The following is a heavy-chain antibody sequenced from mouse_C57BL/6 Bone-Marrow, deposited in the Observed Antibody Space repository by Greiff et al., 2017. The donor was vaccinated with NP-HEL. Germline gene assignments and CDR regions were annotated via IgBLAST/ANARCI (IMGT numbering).Heavy chain of an antibody. D-gene: IGHD2-3*01. Sequence: EVQGVESGGGLVKPGGSLKLSCAASGFTFSSYAMSWVRQTPEKRLEWVATISDGGSYTYYPDNVKGRFTISRDNAKNNLYLQMSHLKSEDTAMYYCARDGMVRFAYWGQGTLVTVSA. J-gene: IGHJ3*01. CDR3: ARDGMVRFAY. V-gene: IGHV5-4*01. CDR1: GFTFSSYA. CDR2: ISDGGSYT.